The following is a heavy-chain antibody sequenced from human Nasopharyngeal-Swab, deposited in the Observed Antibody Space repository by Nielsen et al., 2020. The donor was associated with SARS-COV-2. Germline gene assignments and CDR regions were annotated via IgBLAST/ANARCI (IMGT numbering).Heavy chain of an antibody. CDR2: IYYSGST. CDR3: ARGGGLRRYYGSGSWFDP. D-gene: IGHD3-10*01. V-gene: IGHV4-61*08. CDR1: GGSISSGGYY. J-gene: IGHJ5*02. Sequence: SETLSLTCTVSGGSISSGGYYWSWIRQHPGKGLEWIGYIYYSGSTNYNPSLKSRVTISVDTSKNQFSLKLSSVTTADTAMYYCARGGGLRRYYGSGSWFDPWGQGTLVTVSS.